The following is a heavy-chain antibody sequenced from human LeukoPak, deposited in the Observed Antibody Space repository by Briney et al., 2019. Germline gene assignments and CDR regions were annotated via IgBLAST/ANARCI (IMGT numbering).Heavy chain of an antibody. CDR3: ARLPDSSGYLDY. D-gene: IGHD3-22*01. J-gene: IGHJ4*02. CDR2: ISSSSSSTI. Sequence: AGGSLRLSCAASGFTFSSYSMNWVRQAPGKGLEWVSYISSSSSSTIYYADSVKGRFTISRDNAKNSLYLQMNSLRAEDTAVYYCARLPDSSGYLDYWGQGTLVTVSS. CDR1: GFTFSSYS. V-gene: IGHV3-48*01.